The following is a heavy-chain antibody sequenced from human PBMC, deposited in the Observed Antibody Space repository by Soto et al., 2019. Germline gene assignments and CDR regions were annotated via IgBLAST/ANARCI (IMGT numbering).Heavy chain of an antibody. D-gene: IGHD3-3*01. J-gene: IGHJ6*02. V-gene: IGHV5-10-1*01. CDR2: IDPSDSYT. CDR3: ARLTPTYYDFWSGPAGGYYGMDV. Sequence: GESLKISCKGSGYSFTIYWISWVRQMPGKGLEWMGRIDPSDSYTNYSPSFQGHVTISADKSISTAYLQWSSLKASDTAMYYCARLTPTYYDFWSGPAGGYYGMDVWGQGTTVTVSS. CDR1: GYSFTIYW.